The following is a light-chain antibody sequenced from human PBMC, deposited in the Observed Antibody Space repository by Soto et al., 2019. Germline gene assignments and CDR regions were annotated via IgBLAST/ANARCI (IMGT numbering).Light chain of an antibody. CDR1: QSVSSSY. CDR2: GAS. V-gene: IGKV3-20*01. CDR3: QQYGSSPPGGT. Sequence: EIVLTQSPGTLSLSPGERATLSCRASQSVSSSYLAWYQQKPGQAPRLLIYGASSRATGIPDRFSGSGSGTDFTLTISRLEPEDFAVDYCQQYGSSPPGGTFGPGTKVDIK. J-gene: IGKJ3*01.